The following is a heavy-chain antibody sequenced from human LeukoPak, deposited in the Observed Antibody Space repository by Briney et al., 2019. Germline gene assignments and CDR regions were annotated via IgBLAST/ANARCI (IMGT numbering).Heavy chain of an antibody. J-gene: IGHJ5*02. CDR2: INPNSGGT. D-gene: IGHD6-19*01. Sequence: ASVKVSCKASGYTFTSYYMHWVRQAPGQGLEWMGWINPNSGGTNYAQKFQGRVTMTRDTSISTAYMELSRLRSDDTAVYYCARVNARIAVAGTWGQGTLVTVSS. CDR1: GYTFTSYY. CDR3: ARVNARIAVAGT. V-gene: IGHV1-2*02.